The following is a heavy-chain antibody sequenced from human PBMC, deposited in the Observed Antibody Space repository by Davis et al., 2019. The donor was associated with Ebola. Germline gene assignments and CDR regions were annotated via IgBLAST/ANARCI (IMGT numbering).Heavy chain of an antibody. CDR2: ISSNGGST. J-gene: IGHJ4*02. D-gene: IGHD5-18*01. CDR3: ARAIDDTAMITFDY. CDR1: GFTFSSYA. V-gene: IGHV3-64*04. Sequence: GGSLRLSCSASGFTFSSYAMHWVRQAPGKGLEYVSAISSNGGSTYYADSVKGRFTISRDNSKNTLYLQMSSLRAEDTAVYYCARAIDDTAMITFDYWGQGTLVTVSS.